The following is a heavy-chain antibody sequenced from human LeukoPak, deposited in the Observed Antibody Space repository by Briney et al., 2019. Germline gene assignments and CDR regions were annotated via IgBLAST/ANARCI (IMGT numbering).Heavy chain of an antibody. D-gene: IGHD3-22*01. Sequence: ASVKLSCKASGYTFTGYYMHWVRQAPGQGLEWMGWINPNSGGTNYAQKFQGRVTMTRDTSISTAYMELSRLRSDDTAVYYCARDSGGTTYYYDSSGKIDYWGQGTLVTVSS. J-gene: IGHJ4*02. CDR2: INPNSGGT. V-gene: IGHV1-2*02. CDR3: ARDSGGTTYYYDSSGKIDY. CDR1: GYTFTGYY.